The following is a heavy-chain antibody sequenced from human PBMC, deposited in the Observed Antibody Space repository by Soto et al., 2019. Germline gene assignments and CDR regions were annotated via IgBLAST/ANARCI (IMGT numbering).Heavy chain of an antibody. CDR1: GFTFRSYW. D-gene: IGHD6-13*01. J-gene: IGHJ6*02. CDR2: IKQDGSEE. V-gene: IGHV3-7*01. CDR3: ARIAATGRGWDV. Sequence: EVQLVEPGGGLVQPGGSLRLSCVDSGFTFRSYWMSWVRQAPVKGLEWVGNIKQDGSEENYVDSLKGRFTISRDNAKNSMYLQMNSLRAEDTAVYYCARIAATGRGWDVWGQGTTVVVSS.